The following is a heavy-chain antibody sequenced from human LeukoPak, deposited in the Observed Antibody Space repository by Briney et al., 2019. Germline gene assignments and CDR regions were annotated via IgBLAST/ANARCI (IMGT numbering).Heavy chain of an antibody. Sequence: PGGSLRLSCAASGFTFSSYSMNWVRQAPGKGLEWVSSISSSSSYIYYADSVKGRFTISRDNAKNSLYLQMNSLRAEDTAVYYCASHSYDSSGYMVRYWGQGTLVTVSS. J-gene: IGHJ4*02. CDR3: ASHSYDSSGYMVRY. CDR1: GFTFSSYS. CDR2: ISSSSSYI. D-gene: IGHD3-22*01. V-gene: IGHV3-21*01.